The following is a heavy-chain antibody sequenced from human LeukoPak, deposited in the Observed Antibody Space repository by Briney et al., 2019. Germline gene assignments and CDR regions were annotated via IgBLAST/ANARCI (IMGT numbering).Heavy chain of an antibody. CDR2: IYSGGST. CDR1: GFTVSSNY. Sequence: GGSLRLSCAASGFTVSSNYMSWVRQAPGKGLEWVSVIYSGGSTYYADSVKGRFTISRDNSMNTLYLQMNSLRAEDTAVYYCARDSIGYYYDSSGSDAFDIWGQGTMVTVSS. J-gene: IGHJ3*02. V-gene: IGHV3-53*01. CDR3: ARDSIGYYYDSSGSDAFDI. D-gene: IGHD3-22*01.